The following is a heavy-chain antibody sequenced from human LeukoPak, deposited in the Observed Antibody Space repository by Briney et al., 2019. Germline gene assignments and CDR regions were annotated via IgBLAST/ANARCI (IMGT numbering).Heavy chain of an antibody. J-gene: IGHJ4*02. D-gene: IGHD3-9*01. V-gene: IGHV4-59*08. CDR3: ARGTDYDILTLGPYYFDY. CDR2: IYYSGST. CDR1: GGSISSYY. Sequence: SETLSLTCTVSGGSISSYYWSWIRQPPGKGLEWIGYIYYSGSTNYNPSLKSRVTISADTSKNQFSLKLSSVTAADTAVYYCARGTDYDILTLGPYYFDYWGQGTLVTVSS.